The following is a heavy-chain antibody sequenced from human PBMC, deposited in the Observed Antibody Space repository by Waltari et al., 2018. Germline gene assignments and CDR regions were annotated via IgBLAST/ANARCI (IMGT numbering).Heavy chain of an antibody. CDR2: INNDGSDP. CDR1: GFTFSSYW. D-gene: IGHD6-6*01. V-gene: IGHV3-74*01. CDR3: ARDRPHNWFDP. Sequence: EEQLVESGGGLVQPGGSLRLSCAASGFTFSSYWMHGVRQTPGKGLVWVSRINNDGSDPTYAEYVKSRFTISRDNARNTLYLQMNSLRADDTAVYYCARDRPHNWFDPWGQGTLVTVSS. J-gene: IGHJ5*02.